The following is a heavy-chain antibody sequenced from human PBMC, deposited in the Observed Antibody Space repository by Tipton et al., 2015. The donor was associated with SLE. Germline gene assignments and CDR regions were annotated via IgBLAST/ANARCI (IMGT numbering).Heavy chain of an antibody. CDR3: AREASGSSGYYNY. D-gene: IGHD1-26*01. J-gene: IGHJ4*02. Sequence: TLSLTCTVSGGSISSSSYYWGWIRQPPGKGLEWIGSIYYSGSTYYNPSLKSRVTISVDTSKNQVFLKLSSVTAADTAVYYCAREASGSSGYYNYWGQGSLVTVSS. CDR1: GGSISSSSYY. CDR2: IYYSGST. V-gene: IGHV4-39*07.